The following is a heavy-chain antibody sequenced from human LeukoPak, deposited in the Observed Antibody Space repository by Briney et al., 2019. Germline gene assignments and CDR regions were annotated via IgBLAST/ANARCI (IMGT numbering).Heavy chain of an antibody. CDR1: GGSISSSSYY. J-gene: IGHJ5*02. CDR2: IYYSGST. CDR3: ARGIRVYSSRGWFDP. V-gene: IGHV4-39*07. D-gene: IGHD6-13*01. Sequence: SETLSLTCTVSGGSISSSSYYSGWIRQPPGKGLEWIGSIYYSGSTYYNPSLKSRVTISVDTSKNQFSLKLSSVTAADTAVYYCARGIRVYSSRGWFDPWGEGTLVTVSS.